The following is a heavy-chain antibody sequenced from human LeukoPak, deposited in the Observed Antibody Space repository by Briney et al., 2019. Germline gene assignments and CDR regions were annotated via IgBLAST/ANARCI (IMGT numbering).Heavy chain of an antibody. J-gene: IGHJ6*02. CDR2: IWYDGSNK. D-gene: IGHD6-13*01. CDR3: AKDARERDSSSWYYYGMDV. CDR1: GFTFSSYG. Sequence: GGSLRLSCAASGFTFSSYGMHWVRQAPGKGLEWVAVIWYDGSNKYYADSVKGRFTISRDNSKNTLYLQMNSLRAEDTAVYYCAKDARERDSSSWYYYGMDVWGQGTTVTVSS. V-gene: IGHV3-33*06.